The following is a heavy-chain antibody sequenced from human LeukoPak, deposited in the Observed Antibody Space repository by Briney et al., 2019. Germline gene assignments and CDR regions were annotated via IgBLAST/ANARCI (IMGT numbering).Heavy chain of an antibody. D-gene: IGHD3-10*01. CDR3: AKELGSGSYYNVGFDY. CDR1: GFTFDDYA. CDR2: ISWNSGSI. J-gene: IGHJ4*02. V-gene: IGHV3-9*01. Sequence: SLRLSCAASGFTFDDYAMHWVRQAPGKGLEWVSGISWNSGSIGYADSVKGRFTISRDNAKNSLYLQMNSLRAEDTALYYCAKELGSGSYYNVGFDYWGQGTLVTVSS.